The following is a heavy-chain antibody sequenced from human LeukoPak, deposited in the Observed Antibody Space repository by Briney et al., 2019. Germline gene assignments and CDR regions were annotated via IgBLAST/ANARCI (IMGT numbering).Heavy chain of an antibody. Sequence: GGSLRLSCAASGFTFSDYYMSWIRQAPGKGLEWVSYISGSGSTVYYADSVKGRFTISRDNAKNSLYLQMNSLRAEDTAVYYCARGPGSEYAWGLFGYMDVWGKGTTVTISS. J-gene: IGHJ6*03. V-gene: IGHV3-11*04. CDR1: GFTFSDYY. D-gene: IGHD3-10*01. CDR2: ISGSGSTV. CDR3: ARGPGSEYAWGLFGYMDV.